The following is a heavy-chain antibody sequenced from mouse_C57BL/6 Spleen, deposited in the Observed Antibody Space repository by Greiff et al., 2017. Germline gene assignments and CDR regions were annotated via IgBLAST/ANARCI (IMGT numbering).Heavy chain of an antibody. V-gene: IGHV1-64*01. D-gene: IGHD1-1*01. CDR3: ARRVNYYGSLYYFDY. CDR1: GYTFTSYW. CDR2: IHPNSGST. J-gene: IGHJ2*01. Sequence: QVQLQQPGAELVKPGASVKLSCKASGYTFTSYWMHWVKQRPGQGLEWIGMIHPNSGSTNYNEKFKGKATLTVDKSSSTAYMQLSSLTSEDSAVYYCARRVNYYGSLYYFDYWGQGTTLTVAS.